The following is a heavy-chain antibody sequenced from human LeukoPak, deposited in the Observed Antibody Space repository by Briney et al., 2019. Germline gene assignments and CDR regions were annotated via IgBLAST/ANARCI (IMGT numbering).Heavy chain of an antibody. Sequence: GSLRLSCAASGFTVSSNYMSWVRQAPGKGLEWVSCIYGSRSDTQYADSVKGRFTISRDNSKNTLYLQMNSLRAGDTALYYCAKLGDASCYSRADSWGQGTLVTVSS. CDR1: GFTVSSNY. D-gene: IGHD2-2*01. CDR2: IYGSRSDT. J-gene: IGHJ4*02. CDR3: AKLGDASCYSRADS. V-gene: IGHV3-23*01.